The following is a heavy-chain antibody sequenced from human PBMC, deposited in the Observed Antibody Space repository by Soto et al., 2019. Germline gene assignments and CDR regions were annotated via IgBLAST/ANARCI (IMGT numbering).Heavy chain of an antibody. CDR2: IYYSGST. Sequence: QLQLQESGPGLVKPSETLSLTCTVSGGSISSSSYYWGWIRQPPGKGLEWIGSIYYSGSTYYNPSLKSRVTISVDTSKNQFSLKLSSVTAADTAVYYCARQPRLKVGGYGSYIDYWGQGTLVTVSS. J-gene: IGHJ4*02. V-gene: IGHV4-39*01. CDR3: ARQPRLKVGGYGSYIDY. D-gene: IGHD5-12*01. CDR1: GGSISSSSYY.